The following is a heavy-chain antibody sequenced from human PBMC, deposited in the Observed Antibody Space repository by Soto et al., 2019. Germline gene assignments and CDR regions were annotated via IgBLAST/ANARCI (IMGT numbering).Heavy chain of an antibody. CDR2: VSFTGTT. J-gene: IGHJ4*02. CDR1: GGSINNNYYY. CDR3: ASQKLDVPAYFDY. V-gene: IGHV4-39*01. D-gene: IGHD1-1*01. Sequence: QLQLQESDPGLVKPSETLSLTCSVSGGSINNNYYYWGWVRQPPGKGLECIGSVSFTGTTYYSPSPKSRVTTSIDPSRHQFSLKLTSVTAADTAVYYCASQKLDVPAYFDYWGQGTLVTVSS.